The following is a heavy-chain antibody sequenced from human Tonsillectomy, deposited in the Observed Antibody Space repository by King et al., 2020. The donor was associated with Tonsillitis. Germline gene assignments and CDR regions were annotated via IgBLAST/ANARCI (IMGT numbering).Heavy chain of an antibody. V-gene: IGHV3-30*18. D-gene: IGHD4/OR15-4a*01. CDR2: ISYDGNNK. CDR3: AKGLTYYFDY. J-gene: IGHJ4*02. CDR1: GFPFSSSG. Sequence: VQLVESGGGVVQPGRSLRLSCAASGFPFSSSGIHWVRQAPGKGLEWVALISYDGNNKYYADSVKGRFTVSRDISKNTVSLQMSTLRAEDTAVYYCAKGLTYYFDYWGQGALVTVSS.